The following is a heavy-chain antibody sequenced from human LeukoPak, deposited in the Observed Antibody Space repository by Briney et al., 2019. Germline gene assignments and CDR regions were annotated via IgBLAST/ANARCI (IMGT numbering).Heavy chain of an antibody. D-gene: IGHD3-22*01. J-gene: IGHJ4*02. CDR2: ISYDGSDK. CDR3: ARVEDYDSSGYPDY. CDR1: GFTFSSYG. Sequence: GRSLRLSCAASGFTFSSYGMHWVRQAPGKGLEWVAVISYDGSDKYYADSVKGRFTISRDNSKNTLYLQMNSLRAEDTAVYYCARVEDYDSSGYPDYWGQGTLVTVSS. V-gene: IGHV3-30*03.